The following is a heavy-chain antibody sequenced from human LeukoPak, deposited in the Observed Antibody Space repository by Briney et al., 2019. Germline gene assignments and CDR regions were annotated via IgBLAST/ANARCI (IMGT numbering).Heavy chain of an antibody. CDR2: IKPSNGDT. CDR1: GYNFSGHY. V-gene: IGHV1-2*02. D-gene: IGHD1-26*01. CDR3: ASPPLSSAMYYAH. J-gene: IGHJ4*02. Sequence: GSSVKVSCKASGYNFSGHYMHWVRQAPGQGLEWMGWIKPSNGDTKYAQNFQGRVTMTRDTSISTAYTELSSLRSDDTAVYFCASPPLSSAMYYAHWGQGTLVTVSS.